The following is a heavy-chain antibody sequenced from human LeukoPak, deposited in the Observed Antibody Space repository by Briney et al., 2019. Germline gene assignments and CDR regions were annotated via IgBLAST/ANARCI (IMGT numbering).Heavy chain of an antibody. J-gene: IGHJ4*02. D-gene: IGHD3-22*01. CDR1: DYSISSGYY. V-gene: IGHV4-38-2*02. CDR2: IHHSGAT. Sequence: PSETLSLTCDVSDYSISSGYYWGWIRQPPGKGLEWIGSIHHSGATYYNPSLKSRVTISVDTSKNQFSLRLRSVTAADTAVYYCARDGVDSNFRFDCWGQGTLVTVSS. CDR3: ARDGVDSNFRFDC.